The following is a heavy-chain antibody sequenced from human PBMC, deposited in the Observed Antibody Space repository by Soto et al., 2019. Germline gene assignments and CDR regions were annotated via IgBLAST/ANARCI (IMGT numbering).Heavy chain of an antibody. CDR2: ISSSSSYI. J-gene: IGHJ4*02. D-gene: IGHD6-6*01. Sequence: EVQLVESGGGLVKPGGSLRLSCAASGFTFSSYSMNWVRQAPGKGLEWVSSISSSSSYIYYADSVKGRFTISRYNAKNSLYLQMNSLRVDDTDVYYCARCNSRSSSSVGYWGQGTLVTVSS. V-gene: IGHV3-21*01. CDR1: GFTFSSYS. CDR3: ARCNSRSSSSVGY.